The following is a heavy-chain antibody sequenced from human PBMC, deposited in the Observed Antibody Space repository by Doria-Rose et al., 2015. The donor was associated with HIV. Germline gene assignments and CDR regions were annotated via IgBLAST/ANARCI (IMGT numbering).Heavy chain of an antibody. Sequence: ESGPVLVKPTETLTLTCTVSGVSLSSPGMGVSWIRQPPGKALEWLANIFSDDDRSYKTSLKIRLTISRGTSKSQLVLTMTDMDPVDTATYYCARIKSSRWYHKYYFDSWGQGTLVIVSA. CDR1: GVSLSSPGMG. CDR3: ARIKSSRWYHKYYFDS. CDR2: IFSDDDR. V-gene: IGHV2-26*01. D-gene: IGHD6-13*01. J-gene: IGHJ4*02.